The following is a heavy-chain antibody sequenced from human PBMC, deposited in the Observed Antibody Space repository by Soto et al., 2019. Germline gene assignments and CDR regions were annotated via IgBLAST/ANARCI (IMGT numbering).Heavy chain of an antibody. CDR3: ARQDIVLMVYANDY. CDR2: IYYSGST. Sequence: SETLSLTCAVSGGSISSSSYYWGWIRQPPGKGLEWIGSIYYSGSTYYNPSLKSRVTISVDTSKNQFSLKLSSVTAAGTAVYYCARQDIVLMVYANDYWGQGTLVTVSS. J-gene: IGHJ4*02. V-gene: IGHV4-39*01. CDR1: GGSISSSSYY. D-gene: IGHD2-8*01.